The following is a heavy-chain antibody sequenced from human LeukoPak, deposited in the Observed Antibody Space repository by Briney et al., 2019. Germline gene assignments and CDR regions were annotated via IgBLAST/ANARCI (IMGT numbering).Heavy chain of an antibody. CDR2: INHSGST. Sequence: SETLSLTCAGYGGSFSGYYWSWIRQPPGKGLEWIGEINHSGSTNYNPSLKSRVTISVDTSKNQFSLKLSSVTAADTAVYYCARGKVVVAAKNWFDPWGQGTLVTVSS. D-gene: IGHD2-15*01. V-gene: IGHV4-34*01. CDR1: GGSFSGYY. CDR3: ARGKVVVAAKNWFDP. J-gene: IGHJ5*02.